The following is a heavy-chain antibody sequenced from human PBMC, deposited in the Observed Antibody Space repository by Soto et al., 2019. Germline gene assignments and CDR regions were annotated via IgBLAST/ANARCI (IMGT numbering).Heavy chain of an antibody. D-gene: IGHD2-15*01. Sequence: ETLSLTCAVSGYSTSSGYYWGWIRQPPGKGLEWIGSIYHSGSTYYNPSLKSRVTISVDTSKNQFSLKLSSVTAADTAVYYCARETVVVAAIDYWGQGTLVTVSS. J-gene: IGHJ4*02. CDR3: ARETVVVAAIDY. V-gene: IGHV4-38-2*02. CDR2: IYHSGST. CDR1: GYSTSSGYY.